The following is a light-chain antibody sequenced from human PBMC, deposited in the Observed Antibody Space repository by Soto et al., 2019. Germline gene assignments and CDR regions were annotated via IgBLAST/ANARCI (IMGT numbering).Light chain of an antibody. CDR3: AAWDDSLSGVV. Sequence: QPVLTQPPSVSGTPGQRVTISCSGSSSNVGTNYVYWYRQLPGTAPKLLIYRDNEWPSGVPDRFSGSKSGTSASLAISGLRAEDEGDYYCAAWDDSLSGVVFGGGTKLTVL. CDR1: SSNVGTNY. J-gene: IGLJ3*02. V-gene: IGLV1-47*01. CDR2: RDN.